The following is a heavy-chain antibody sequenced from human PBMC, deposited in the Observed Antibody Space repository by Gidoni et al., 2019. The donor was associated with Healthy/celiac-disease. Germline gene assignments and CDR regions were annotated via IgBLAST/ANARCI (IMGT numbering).Heavy chain of an antibody. CDR3: ARQSYYDILTGYYREYNWFDP. CDR2: IYYSGST. CDR1: GGSISSSSYY. V-gene: IGHV4-39*01. D-gene: IGHD3-9*01. J-gene: IGHJ5*02. Sequence: QLQLQESGPGLVKPSETLSLTCTVSGGSISSSSYYWGWIRQPPGKGLEWIGSIYYSGSTYYNPSLKSRVTISVDTSKNQFSLKLSSVTAADTAVYYCARQSYYDILTGYYREYNWFDPWGQGTLVTVSS.